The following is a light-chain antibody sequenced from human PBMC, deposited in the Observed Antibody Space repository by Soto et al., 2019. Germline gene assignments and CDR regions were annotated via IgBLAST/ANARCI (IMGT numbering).Light chain of an antibody. CDR1: QRVSTNY. CDR3: EQYGNSPWT. J-gene: IGKJ1*01. CDR2: GAS. Sequence: EIVLTQSPVTLSLSPGERATLSCSASQRVSTNYLAWYQQTPGQAPRLLIYGASSRATGISDRFSGRGSGTDFSLTISRLEPEDFAMYYCEQYGNSPWTFGLGTKIEI. V-gene: IGKV3-20*01.